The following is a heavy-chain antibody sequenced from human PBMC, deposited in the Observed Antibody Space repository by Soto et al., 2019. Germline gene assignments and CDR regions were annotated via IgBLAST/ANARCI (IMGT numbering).Heavy chain of an antibody. V-gene: IGHV1-24*01. Sequence: ASVKVSCKVSGYTLTELSMHWVRQAPGKGLEWMGGFDPEDGETIYAQKFQGRVTMTEDTSTDTAYMELSSLRSEDTAVYYCATDYYDSSGYWWFDPWGQGTLVTVSS. D-gene: IGHD3-22*01. CDR3: ATDYYDSSGYWWFDP. CDR2: FDPEDGET. J-gene: IGHJ5*02. CDR1: GYTLTELS.